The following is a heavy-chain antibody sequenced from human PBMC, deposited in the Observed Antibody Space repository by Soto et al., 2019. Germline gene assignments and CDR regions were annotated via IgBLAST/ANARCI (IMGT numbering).Heavy chain of an antibody. V-gene: IGHV3-48*03. CDR2: ISSSGSTI. CDR1: GFTFSSYE. Sequence: GEYLKISCAASGFTFSSYEMNWVREAPGKGLEWVSYISSSGSTIYYADSVKGRFTISRDNAKNSLYLQMNSLRAEDTAVYYCARAHYDISGYFLPFDYWGQGTLVTVS. CDR3: ARAHYDISGYFLPFDY. J-gene: IGHJ4*02. D-gene: IGHD3-22*01.